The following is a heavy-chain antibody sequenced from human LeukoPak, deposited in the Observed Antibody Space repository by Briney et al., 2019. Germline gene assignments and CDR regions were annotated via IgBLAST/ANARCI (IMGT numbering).Heavy chain of an antibody. J-gene: IGHJ4*02. V-gene: IGHV1-2*04. CDR3: ARGQYYYGSGRPYYFDY. CDR2: INPNSGGT. D-gene: IGHD3-10*01. Sequence: GASVKVSCKASGYTFTGYYMHWVRQAPGQGLEWMGWINPNSGGTNYAQKFQGWVTMTRDTSISTAYMELSRLRSDDTAVYYCARGQYYYGSGRPYYFDYWGQGTLVTVSS. CDR1: GYTFTGYY.